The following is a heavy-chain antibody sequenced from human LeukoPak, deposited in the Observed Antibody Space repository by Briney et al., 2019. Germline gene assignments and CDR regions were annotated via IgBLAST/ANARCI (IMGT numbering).Heavy chain of an antibody. CDR3: AREGSGYEYYYYGMDV. D-gene: IGHD5-12*01. V-gene: IGHV1-69*01. J-gene: IGHJ6*02. Sequence: SVKVSCKASGGTFSSYAISWVRQAPGQGLEWMGGIIPIFGTANYAQKFQGRVTITADESTSTAYMELSSLRSEDTAVYYCAREGSGYEYYYYGMDVWGQGTTVTVSS. CDR1: GGTFSSYA. CDR2: IIPIFGTA.